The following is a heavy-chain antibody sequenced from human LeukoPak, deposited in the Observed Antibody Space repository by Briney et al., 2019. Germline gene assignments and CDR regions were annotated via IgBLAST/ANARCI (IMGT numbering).Heavy chain of an antibody. J-gene: IGHJ4*02. CDR1: GFTFSSYE. V-gene: IGHV3-48*03. D-gene: IGHD5-18*01. Sequence: GGSLRLSCAASGFTFSSYEMNWVRQAPGKGLEWVSYISSSGSTIYYADSVKGRFTIFRDNSKNTLYLQMNSLRAEDTAVYYCAKEYGYTYGEFDYWGQGTLVTVSS. CDR3: AKEYGYTYGEFDY. CDR2: ISSSGSTI.